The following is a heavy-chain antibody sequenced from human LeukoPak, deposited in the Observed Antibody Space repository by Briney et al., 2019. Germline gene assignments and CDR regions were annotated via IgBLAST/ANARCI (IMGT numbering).Heavy chain of an antibody. D-gene: IGHD6-13*01. V-gene: IGHV3-66*01. Sequence: PGGSLRLSCAASGFTVSTNYMSWVRQAPGKGLEWVSLIYTDGTTYYADSVKGRFTISRDKSKNTLYLQMGSLRPDDMAVYYCARDVRQQLATGGFDFWGQGTLVTVSS. CDR1: GFTVSTNY. J-gene: IGHJ4*02. CDR3: ARDVRQQLATGGFDF. CDR2: IYTDGTT.